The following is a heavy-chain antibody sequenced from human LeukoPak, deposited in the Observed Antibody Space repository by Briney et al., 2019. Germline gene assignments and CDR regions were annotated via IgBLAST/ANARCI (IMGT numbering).Heavy chain of an antibody. J-gene: IGHJ4*02. D-gene: IGHD1-26*01. CDR3: ARPLQGIVGATGFDY. Sequence: PGESLKISCQGSEYSFATYWIAWVRQMPGKGLEWMGIIYPSDSDTRYSPSFQGQVTISADKSIKTAYLQWSSLKASDTAMYYCARPLQGIVGATGFDYWGQGTLVTVSS. CDR1: EYSFATYW. CDR2: IYPSDSDT. V-gene: IGHV5-51*01.